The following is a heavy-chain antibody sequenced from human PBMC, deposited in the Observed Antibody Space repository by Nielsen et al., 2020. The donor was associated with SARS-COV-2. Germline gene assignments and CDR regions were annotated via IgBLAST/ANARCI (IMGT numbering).Heavy chain of an antibody. D-gene: IGHD5-12*01. CDR1: GYTFTSYG. Sequence: ASVNVSCKASGYTFTSYGISWVRQAPGQGLEWMGWISAYNGNTNYAQKLQGRVTMTTDTSTSTAYMELRSLRSDDTAVYYCARVGGYSGYGARSMDVWGQGTTVTVSS. CDR3: ARVGGYSGYGARSMDV. J-gene: IGHJ6*02. CDR2: ISAYNGNT. V-gene: IGHV1-18*01.